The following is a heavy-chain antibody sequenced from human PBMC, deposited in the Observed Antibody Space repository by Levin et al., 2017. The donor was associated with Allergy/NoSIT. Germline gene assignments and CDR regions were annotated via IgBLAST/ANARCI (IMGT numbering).Heavy chain of an antibody. J-gene: IGHJ4*02. CDR2: IYYSGST. CDR1: GGSISSYY. Sequence: SQTLSLTCTVSGGSISSYYWTWIRQPPGKGLEWIGYIYYSGSTNYNPSLKSRVTMSVDTSKNQFSLKVTSVTAADTAVYYCARSSGSGIEVADSWGQGTLVTVSS. D-gene: IGHD6-19*01. CDR3: ARSSGSGIEVADS. V-gene: IGHV4-59*01.